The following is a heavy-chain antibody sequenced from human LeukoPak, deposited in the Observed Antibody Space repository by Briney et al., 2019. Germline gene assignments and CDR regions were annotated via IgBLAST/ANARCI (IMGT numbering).Heavy chain of an antibody. CDR1: GGSFSGYY. CDR2: INHRGST. Sequence: SETLSLTCAVYGGSFSGYYWSWIRQPPGKGLEWIGEINHRGSTNYNPSLKSRVTISVDTSKNQFPLNLSSVTAADTAMYDSARGMGVGQYDAFDIWGQGTMVTVSS. CDR3: ARGMGVGQYDAFDI. D-gene: IGHD1-26*01. V-gene: IGHV4-34*01. J-gene: IGHJ3*02.